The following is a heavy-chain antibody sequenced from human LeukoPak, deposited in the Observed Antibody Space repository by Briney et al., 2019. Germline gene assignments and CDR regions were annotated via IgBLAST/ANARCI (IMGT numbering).Heavy chain of an antibody. J-gene: IGHJ4*02. CDR3: AREGGLQHHFDY. Sequence: SETLSLTCTVSGGSISSSSYYWGWIRQPSGKGLEWIASMYYSGSTYYNPSLKSRVTISVDTSKNQFSLKLSSVTAADTAVYFCAREGGLQHHFDYWGQGTLVTVSS. V-gene: IGHV4-39*07. CDR1: GGSISSSSYY. CDR2: MYYSGST. D-gene: IGHD4-11*01.